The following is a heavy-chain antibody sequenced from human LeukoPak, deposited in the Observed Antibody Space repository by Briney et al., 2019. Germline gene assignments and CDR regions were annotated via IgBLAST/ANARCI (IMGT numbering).Heavy chain of an antibody. V-gene: IGHV3-30*02. CDR1: GFTFSSYG. J-gene: IGHJ4*02. D-gene: IGHD2-2*01. CDR3: AKDVGVRLGPYYFVC. Sequence: GGALRLSCAASGFTFSSYGMRWVRQAPGKGLEWVSSIWDDGGKKYYADSVKGRFTISRDNSKNTLYLQMNSLRAENTAVYYCAKDVGVRLGPYYFVCGGQGSLATVSS. CDR2: IWDDGGKK.